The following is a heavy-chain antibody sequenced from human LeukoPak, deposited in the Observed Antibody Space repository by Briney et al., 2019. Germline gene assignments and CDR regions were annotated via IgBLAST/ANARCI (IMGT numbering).Heavy chain of an antibody. CDR1: GFTFSTYS. J-gene: IGHJ4*02. CDR3: ARQRSRDYFDY. D-gene: IGHD4-17*01. Sequence: GGSLRLSCAASGFTFSTYSMNWVRQAPGKGLEWVSYISSSSSTIYYADSVKGRFTISRDNAKNSLYLQMNSLRAEDTAVYYCARQRSRDYFDYWGQGTLVTVSS. CDR2: ISSSSSTI. V-gene: IGHV3-48*01.